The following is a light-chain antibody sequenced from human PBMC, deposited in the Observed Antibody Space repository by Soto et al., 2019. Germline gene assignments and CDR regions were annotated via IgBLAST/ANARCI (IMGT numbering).Light chain of an antibody. J-gene: IGKJ4*02. V-gene: IGKV1-12*01. CDR1: QGISSW. Sequence: DIQMTQSPSSVSASVGDRVTITCRASQGISSWVAWYQQKPGKAPNLLIYAASSLQSGVPSRLSGSGYRTEFTLTISSLQPEDFETYYCQQADTFPLTFGGGTKVEIK. CDR3: QQADTFPLT. CDR2: AAS.